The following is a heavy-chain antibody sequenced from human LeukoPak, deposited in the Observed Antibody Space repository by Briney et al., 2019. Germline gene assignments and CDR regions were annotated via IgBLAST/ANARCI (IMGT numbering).Heavy chain of an antibody. D-gene: IGHD3-22*01. V-gene: IGHV1-8*01. CDR2: MRPKKSDT. Sequence: GASVKVSCKASGYSFTTYDINWVRQAPGQGLEWMGWMRPKKSDTGCARKFQGRVTLTWNISTDTAYMELNSLTAEDTAVYFCAGGPPEDTSSGYWGQGTLVTVSS. CDR3: AGGPPEDTSSGY. CDR1: GYSFTTYD. J-gene: IGHJ4*02.